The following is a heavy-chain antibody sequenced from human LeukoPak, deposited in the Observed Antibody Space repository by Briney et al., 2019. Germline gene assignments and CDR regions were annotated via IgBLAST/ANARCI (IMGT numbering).Heavy chain of an antibody. CDR3: ARSTMVRGVSKGNDY. D-gene: IGHD3-10*01. V-gene: IGHV1-46*01. J-gene: IGHJ4*02. Sequence: ASVKVSCKASGYTFTIYYIHWVRQAPGQGLEWMGIINPSGGSTSYAQKFQDRVTMTRDTSASTAYMELSSLRSEDTAVYYCARSTMVRGVSKGNDYWGQGTLVTVSS. CDR2: INPSGGST. CDR1: GYTFTIYY.